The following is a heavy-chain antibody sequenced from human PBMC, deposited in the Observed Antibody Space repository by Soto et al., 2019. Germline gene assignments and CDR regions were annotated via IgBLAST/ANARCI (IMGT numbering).Heavy chain of an antibody. CDR1: GGSFSGYY. V-gene: IGHV4-34*01. D-gene: IGHD3-10*01. Sequence: SETLSLTCAVYGGSFSGYYWSWIRQPPGKGLEWIGEINHSGSTNYNPSLKSRVTISVDTSKNQFSLKLSSVTAADTAVYYCARAGRGMADYWGQGTLVTVSS. CDR2: INHSGST. J-gene: IGHJ4*02. CDR3: ARAGRGMADY.